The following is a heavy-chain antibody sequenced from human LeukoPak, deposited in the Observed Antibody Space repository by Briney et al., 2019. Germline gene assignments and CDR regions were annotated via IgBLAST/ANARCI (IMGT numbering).Heavy chain of an antibody. Sequence: GGSLRLSCAASGFTFSSYGMHWVRQAPGKGLEWVAVIWYDGSNKYYADSVKGRFTISRDNSKNTLYLQMNSLRAEDTAVYYCARDSSGWYGGYFDYWGQGTLVTVSS. CDR3: ARDSSGWYGGYFDY. D-gene: IGHD6-19*01. J-gene: IGHJ4*02. CDR2: IWYDGSNK. V-gene: IGHV3-33*01. CDR1: GFTFSSYG.